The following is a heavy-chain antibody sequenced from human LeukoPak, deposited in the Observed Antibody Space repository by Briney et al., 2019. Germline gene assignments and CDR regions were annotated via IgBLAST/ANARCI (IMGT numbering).Heavy chain of an antibody. CDR1: GFTFDDCA. J-gene: IGHJ4*02. D-gene: IGHD5-12*01. Sequence: GGSLRLSCAASGFTFDDCAMHWVRQAPGKGLEWVSGISWNSGSIGYADSVKGRFTISRDNAKNSLYLQMNSLRAEDTAVYYCASLGSSSGYVFGYWGQGTLVTVSS. CDR2: ISWNSGSI. CDR3: ASLGSSSGYVFGY. V-gene: IGHV3-9*01.